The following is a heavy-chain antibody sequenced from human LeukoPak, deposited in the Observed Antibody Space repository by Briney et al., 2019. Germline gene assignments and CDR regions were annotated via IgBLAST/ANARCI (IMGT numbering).Heavy chain of an antibody. V-gene: IGHV5-51*01. CDR3: ARAGYSSSWYRGNWFDS. D-gene: IGHD6-13*01. J-gene: IGHJ5*01. Sequence: GESLKISCKGSGYSFTSYWIGWVRQMPGKGLEWMGIIYPGDSDTRYSPSFQGQVTISADKSISIAYLQWSSLKASDSAMYYCARAGYSSSWYRGNWFDSWGQGTLVTVSP. CDR1: GYSFTSYW. CDR2: IYPGDSDT.